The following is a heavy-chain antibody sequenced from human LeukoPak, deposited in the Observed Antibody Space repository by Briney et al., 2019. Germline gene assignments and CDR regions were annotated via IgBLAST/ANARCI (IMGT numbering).Heavy chain of an antibody. V-gene: IGHV1-46*01. D-gene: IGHD3-9*01. Sequence: ASVKVSCKASGYTFTSYYMHWVRQAPGQGLEWMGIINPSGGSTGYAQKFQGRVTMTRDTSTSTVYMELSSLRSEDTAVYYCAKDAGQGAYFDWLLVGWFDPWGQGTLVTVSS. J-gene: IGHJ5*02. CDR3: AKDAGQGAYFDWLLVGWFDP. CDR2: INPSGGST. CDR1: GYTFTSYY.